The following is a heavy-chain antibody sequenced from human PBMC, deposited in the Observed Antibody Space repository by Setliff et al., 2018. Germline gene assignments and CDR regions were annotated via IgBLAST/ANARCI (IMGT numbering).Heavy chain of an antibody. J-gene: IGHJ4*02. CDR2: INPSGGST. V-gene: IGHV1-46*01. CDR1: GYTFTSYY. CDR3: ARERGYYYDSSGSSLDY. Sequence: ASVKVSCKASGYTFTSYYMHWVRQAPGQGLEWMGIINPSGGSTSYAQKFQGRVTMTRDTSTSTVYMELSSLRSEDTAVYYCARERGYYYDSSGSSLDYWGQGTLVTVSS. D-gene: IGHD3-22*01.